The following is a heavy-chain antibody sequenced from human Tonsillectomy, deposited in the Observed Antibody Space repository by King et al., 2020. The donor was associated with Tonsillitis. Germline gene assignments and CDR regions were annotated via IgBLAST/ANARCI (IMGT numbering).Heavy chain of an antibody. CDR3: ARDLHYCENIGPIPDYYYYGMDA. V-gene: IGHV1-69*01. CDR1: GGAFSSFA. CDR2: IIPLSGTA. J-gene: IGHJ6*02. D-gene: IGHD2/OR15-2a*01. Sequence: VQLVESGAEVKRPGSSVKVSCKASGGAFSSFAISWVRQAPGQGLEWMGGIIPLSGTANYDQKFQARVTITADESTTTAHMELSSLRSEDTAVYYCARDLHYCENIGPIPDYYYYGMDAWGQGTSVTVSS.